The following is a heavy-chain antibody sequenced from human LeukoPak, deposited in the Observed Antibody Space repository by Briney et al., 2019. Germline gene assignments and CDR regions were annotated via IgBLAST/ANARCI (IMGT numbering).Heavy chain of an antibody. Sequence: GASVKVSCKASGYTFTSYYMHWVLQAPGQGLEWMGIINPSGGSTSYAQKFQGRVTMTRDTSTSTVYMELSSLRSEDTAVYYCARVQGEYCTNGVCSAAGYFDYWGQGTLVTVSS. CDR1: GYTFTSYY. J-gene: IGHJ4*02. CDR3: ARVQGEYCTNGVCSAAGYFDY. D-gene: IGHD2-8*01. V-gene: IGHV1-46*01. CDR2: INPSGGST.